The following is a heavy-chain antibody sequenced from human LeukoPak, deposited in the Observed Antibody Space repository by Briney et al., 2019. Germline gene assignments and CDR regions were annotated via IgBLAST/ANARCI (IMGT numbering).Heavy chain of an antibody. CDR2: IYYSGST. CDR3: ARHSGATGGY. D-gene: IGHD1-26*01. Sequence: PSETLFLTCTVSGGSISSSSYYWGWIRQPPGKGLEWIGSIYYSGSTYYNPSLKSRVTISVDTSKNQFSLKLSSVTAADTAVYYCARHSGATGGYWGQGTLVTVSS. V-gene: IGHV4-39*01. CDR1: GGSISSSSYY. J-gene: IGHJ4*02.